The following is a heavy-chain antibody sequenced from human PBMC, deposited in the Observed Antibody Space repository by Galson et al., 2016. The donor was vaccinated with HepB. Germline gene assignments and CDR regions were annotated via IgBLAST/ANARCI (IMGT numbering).Heavy chain of an antibody. CDR2: ISDSGGST. J-gene: IGHJ4*02. V-gene: IGHV3-23*01. CDR3: AKRNRTRFLFDN. D-gene: IGHD2-2*01. CDR1: ESTFRSDA. Sequence: SLRLSCAASESTFRSDAMSWVRQAPGKGLEWVSSISDSGGSTFYADSVKGRFTVSRDNAKNTLYLQMNSLRAEDTAMYYCAKRNRTRFLFDNWGQGTLVTVS.